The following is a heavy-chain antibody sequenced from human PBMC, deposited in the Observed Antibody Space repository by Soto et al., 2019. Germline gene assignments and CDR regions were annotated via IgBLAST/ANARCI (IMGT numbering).Heavy chain of an antibody. CDR3: ARGLLRLGWFDP. J-gene: IGHJ5*02. CDR2: ISGSGGST. V-gene: IGHV3-23*01. CDR1: GFTFSSYA. D-gene: IGHD1-26*01. Sequence: VQLLESGGGLVQPGGSLRLSCAASGFTFSSYAMSWVRQAPGKGLEWVSAISGSGGSTYYADSVKGRFTISRDNSKNTLYLQMNSLRAEDTAVYYCARGLLRLGWFDPWGQGTLVTVSS.